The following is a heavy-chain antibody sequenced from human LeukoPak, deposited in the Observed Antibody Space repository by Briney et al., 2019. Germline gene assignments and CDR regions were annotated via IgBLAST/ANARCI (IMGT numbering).Heavy chain of an antibody. CDR1: GFTFSSYG. J-gene: IGHJ4*02. CDR3: RGEVDGDPEFDY. D-gene: IGHD6-19*01. CDR2: ISSRGDVI. V-gene: IGHV3-48*03. Sequence: PGGSLRLSCGASGFTFSSYGMTWVRQAPGKGLEWVSHISSRGDVISYEDSVKGRFTISRDDAQSSLYLQMNSLRVEDTALYYCRGEVDGDPEFDYWGPGNLVTVSS.